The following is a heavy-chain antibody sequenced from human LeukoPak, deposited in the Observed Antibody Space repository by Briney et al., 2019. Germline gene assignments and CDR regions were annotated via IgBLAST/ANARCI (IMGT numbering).Heavy chain of an antibody. Sequence: PGRSLRLSCAASGFTSSSYGMHWVRQAPGKGLEWVAVISYDGSNKYYADSVKGRFTISRDNSKNTLYLQMNSLRAEDTAVYYCAKEGYSGSYYAMDYWGQGTLVTVSS. J-gene: IGHJ4*02. CDR1: GFTSSSYG. V-gene: IGHV3-30*18. D-gene: IGHD1-26*01. CDR3: AKEGYSGSYYAMDY. CDR2: ISYDGSNK.